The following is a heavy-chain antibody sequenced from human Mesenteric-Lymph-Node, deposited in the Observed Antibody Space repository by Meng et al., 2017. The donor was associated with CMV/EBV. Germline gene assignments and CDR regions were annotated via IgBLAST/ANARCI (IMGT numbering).Heavy chain of an antibody. CDR1: GFTFSSYW. CDR2: IKQDGSEK. J-gene: IGHJ6*02. CDR3: ARVGLVGGYCSSTSCRGYYYYYGMDV. D-gene: IGHD2-2*01. Sequence: GGSLRLSCAASGFTFSSYWMSWVRQAPGKGLEWVANIKQDGSEKYYVDSVKGRFTISRDHAKNSLYLQMNSLRAEDTAVYYCARVGLVGGYCSSTSCRGYYYYYGMDVWGQGTTVTVSS. V-gene: IGHV3-7*01.